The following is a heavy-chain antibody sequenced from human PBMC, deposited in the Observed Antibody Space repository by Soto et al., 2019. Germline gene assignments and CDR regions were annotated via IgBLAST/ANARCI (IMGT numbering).Heavy chain of an antibody. V-gene: IGHV4-59*01. CDR1: GGSISTYY. D-gene: IGHD3-16*01. CDR3: ARVEGENWVDP. Sequence: QVQLQESGPGLVRPSETLSLTCTISGGSISTYYWSWIRQTPGKGLEWIGYIYYSGSTNYNPSLKSRVTISVDTSKKQFSLTLSPVPAADTAVNYCARVEGENWVDPWGQGTLVTVSS. CDR2: IYYSGST. J-gene: IGHJ5*02.